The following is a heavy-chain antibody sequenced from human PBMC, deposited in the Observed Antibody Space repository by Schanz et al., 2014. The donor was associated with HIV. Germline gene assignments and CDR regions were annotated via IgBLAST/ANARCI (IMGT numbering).Heavy chain of an antibody. Sequence: EVQLLESGGGLVQPGGSLRLSCAASGFTFSSYAMSWVRQAPGKGLEWVSAISASGGSTYYADSVKGRFTLSRDNSKNTLFLQMNSLRAEDTAVYYCAKDHDYGWFDPWGQGTLVTVSS. CDR3: AKDHDYGWFDP. D-gene: IGHD4-17*01. CDR1: GFTFSSYA. CDR2: ISASGGST. J-gene: IGHJ5*02. V-gene: IGHV3-23*01.